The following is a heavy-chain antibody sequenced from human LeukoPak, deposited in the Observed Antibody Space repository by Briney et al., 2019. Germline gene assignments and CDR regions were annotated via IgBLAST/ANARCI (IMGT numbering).Heavy chain of an antibody. Sequence: PGGSLRLSCAASGFTFSSYAMSWVRQAPGKGLEWVSGISGSGGSTYYADSVKGRFTISRDNSKNTLYLQMNSLRAEDTAVYYCALHGGYSYGSDYYFDYWGQGTLVTVSS. CDR1: GFTFSSYA. CDR3: ALHGGYSYGSDYYFDY. CDR2: ISGSGGST. D-gene: IGHD5-18*01. V-gene: IGHV3-23*01. J-gene: IGHJ4*02.